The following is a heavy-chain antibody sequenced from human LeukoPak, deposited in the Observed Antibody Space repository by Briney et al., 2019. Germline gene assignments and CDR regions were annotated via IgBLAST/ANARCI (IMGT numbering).Heavy chain of an antibody. CDR3: ARVGYYYDARAFDI. V-gene: IGHV3-48*03. D-gene: IGHD3-22*01. CDR1: GFTFSSYE. CDR2: ISSSGSTI. J-gene: IGHJ3*02. Sequence: GGSLRLSCAASGFTFSSYEMNWVRQAPGRGLEWVSYISSSGSTIYYADSVKGRFTISRDNAKNSLYLQMNSLRAEDTAVYYCARVGYYYDARAFDIWGQGTMVTVSS.